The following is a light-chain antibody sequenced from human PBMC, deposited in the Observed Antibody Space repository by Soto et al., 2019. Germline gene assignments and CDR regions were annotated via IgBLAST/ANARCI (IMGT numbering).Light chain of an antibody. CDR1: QSISSY. V-gene: IGKV1-39*01. J-gene: IGKJ5*01. CDR3: QQSYTAPSIT. CDR2: GVS. Sequence: DIQVTQSPSSLSASVVYRVIFTCRASQSISSYLNWYQQKSGKAPNLLIYGVSRLQGGVPSRFSGSGSGTDFTLSISSLQPEDFATYYCQQSYTAPSITFGQGTRLEI.